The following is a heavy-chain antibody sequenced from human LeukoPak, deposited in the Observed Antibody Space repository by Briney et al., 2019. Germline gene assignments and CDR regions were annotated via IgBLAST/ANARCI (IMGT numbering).Heavy chain of an antibody. V-gene: IGHV4-39*07. CDR2: IYYSGRT. D-gene: IGHD2-15*01. CDR1: GGSISSSSYY. CDR3: ARLRPYCSGGSCSRGFDP. J-gene: IGHJ5*02. Sequence: SETLSLTCTVSGGSISSSSYYWGWIRQPPGKGLEWIGSIYYSGRTYYNPSLKSRVTISVDTSKNQFSLKLSSVTAADTAVYYCARLRPYCSGGSCSRGFDPWGQGTLVTVSS.